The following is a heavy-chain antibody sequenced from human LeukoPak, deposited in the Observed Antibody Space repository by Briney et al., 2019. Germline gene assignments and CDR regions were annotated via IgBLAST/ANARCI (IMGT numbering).Heavy chain of an antibody. CDR3: ARGGPRYFDL. Sequence: SETLSLTCAVYGGSFSNYYWTWIRQPPGKGLEWIGEINQSGVSNYNPSLKSRVTISVDTSKNQFSLKLSSVTAADTAVYYCARGGPRYFDLWGRGTLVTVSS. J-gene: IGHJ2*01. CDR2: INQSGVS. V-gene: IGHV4-34*01. CDR1: GGSFSNYY.